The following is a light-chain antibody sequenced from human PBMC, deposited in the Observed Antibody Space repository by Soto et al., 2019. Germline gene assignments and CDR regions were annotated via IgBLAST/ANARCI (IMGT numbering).Light chain of an antibody. CDR3: SSYTSSSTLV. Sequence: QSVLTQPASVSGSPGQSITISCTGTSSDVGGYNYVSWYQQHPGKAPKLMIYDVSNRPSGVSKSFSCSKSGNTASLTLSGLQAEDEADYYCSSYTSSSTLVFGPGTKVTVL. V-gene: IGLV2-14*01. CDR2: DVS. CDR1: SSDVGGYNY. J-gene: IGLJ1*01.